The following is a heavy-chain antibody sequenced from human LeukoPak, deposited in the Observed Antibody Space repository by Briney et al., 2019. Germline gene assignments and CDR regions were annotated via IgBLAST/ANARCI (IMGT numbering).Heavy chain of an antibody. Sequence: GGSLRLSCAASGFSVSINYMSWVRQAPGKGLEWVSAISCSGGSTYYADSVKGRSTISRNTTKNTLYMQMNSLRAEQPAVFYCAKGTSSRPFGFDYWGQGTLVAVSS. CDR3: AKGTSSRPFGFDY. D-gene: IGHD2-2*01. V-gene: IGHV3-23*01. J-gene: IGHJ4*02. CDR2: ISCSGGST. CDR1: GFSVSINY.